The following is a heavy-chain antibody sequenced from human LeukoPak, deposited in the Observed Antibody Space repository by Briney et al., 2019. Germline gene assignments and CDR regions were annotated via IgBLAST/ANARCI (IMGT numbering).Heavy chain of an antibody. Sequence: GGSLRLSCAASGFTFSNYGMSWVRQAPGKGLEWISGISGTGGSTCYADSVKGRFTISRDNSKNTLYLQMNSLRAEDTAIYYCARVWKGNYYDYWGQGTLVTVSS. CDR2: ISGTGGST. J-gene: IGHJ4*02. V-gene: IGHV3-23*01. D-gene: IGHD1-1*01. CDR1: GFTFSNYG. CDR3: ARVWKGNYYDY.